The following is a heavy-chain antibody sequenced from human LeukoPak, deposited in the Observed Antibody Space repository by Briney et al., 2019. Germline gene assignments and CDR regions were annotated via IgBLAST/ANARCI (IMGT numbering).Heavy chain of an antibody. CDR2: INHSGST. J-gene: IGHJ6*02. D-gene: IGHD2-2*01. V-gene: IGHV4-34*01. CDR1: GGSFSGYY. Sequence: SETLSLTCAVYGGSFSGYYWSWIRQPPGKGLEWTGEINHSGSTNYNPSLKSRVTISVDTSKNQFSLKLSSVTAADTAVYYCAGRSPSPSTMDVWGQGTTVTVSS. CDR3: AGRSPSPSTMDV.